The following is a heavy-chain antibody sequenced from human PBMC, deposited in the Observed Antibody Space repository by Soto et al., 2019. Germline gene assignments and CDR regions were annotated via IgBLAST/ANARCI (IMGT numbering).Heavy chain of an antibody. D-gene: IGHD2-15*01. CDR3: AKDLWQLGYCSGGSCYGSDY. Sequence: GGSLRLSCAASGFTFSSYAMSWVRQAPGKGLEWVSAISGSGGSTYYADSVKGRFTIARDNSKNPLYLQMNSLRAEDTAVYYCAKDLWQLGYCSGGSCYGSDYWGQGTLVTVSS. CDR2: ISGSGGST. V-gene: IGHV3-23*01. CDR1: GFTFSSYA. J-gene: IGHJ4*02.